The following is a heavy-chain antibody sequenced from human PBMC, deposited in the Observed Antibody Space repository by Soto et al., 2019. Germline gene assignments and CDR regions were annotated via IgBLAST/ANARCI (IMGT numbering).Heavy chain of an antibody. CDR3: AVVDTAYGMDV. CDR1: GGTFSSYA. V-gene: IGHV1-69*01. CDR2: IIPIFGTA. D-gene: IGHD5-18*01. Sequence: QVQLVQSGAEVKKPGSSVKVSCKASGGTFSSYAISWVRQAPGQGLEWMGGIIPIFGTANYAQKFQGSVTITANESTSPAYMEMSSLSSEDAVVYYCAVVDTAYGMDVWGQGSTVPVSS. J-gene: IGHJ6*02.